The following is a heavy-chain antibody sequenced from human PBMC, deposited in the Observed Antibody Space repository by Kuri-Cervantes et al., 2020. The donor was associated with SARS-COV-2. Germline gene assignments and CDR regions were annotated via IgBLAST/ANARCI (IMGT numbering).Heavy chain of an antibody. D-gene: IGHD3-22*01. J-gene: IGHJ3*01. CDR2: IHYRGRT. CDR1: SGSISRYY. CDR3: ARGDSSGYYRTTFHL. Sequence: SESMSLTSTVASGSISRYYRSWNRQPPGKGLEWIGYIHYRGRTNYHTSLKTRVTISVDTSKSQFSMRLTSVTAVDTALYYCARGDSSGYYRTTFHLWGQGTMVTVSS. V-gene: IGHV4-59*08.